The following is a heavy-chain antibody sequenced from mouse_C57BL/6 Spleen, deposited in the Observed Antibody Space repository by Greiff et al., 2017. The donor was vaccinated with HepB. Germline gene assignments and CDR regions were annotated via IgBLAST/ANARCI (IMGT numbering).Heavy chain of an antibody. CDR2: ISSGSSTI. V-gene: IGHV5-17*01. CDR3: AKRGYYYGSSYPYYAMDY. J-gene: IGHJ4*01. Sequence: EVKVVESGGGLVKPGGSLKLSCAASGFTFSDYGMHWVRQAPEKGLEWVAYISSGSSTIYYADTVKGRFTISRDNAKNTLFLQMTSLRSEDTAMYYCAKRGYYYGSSYPYYAMDYWGQGTSVTVSS. CDR1: GFTFSDYG. D-gene: IGHD1-1*01.